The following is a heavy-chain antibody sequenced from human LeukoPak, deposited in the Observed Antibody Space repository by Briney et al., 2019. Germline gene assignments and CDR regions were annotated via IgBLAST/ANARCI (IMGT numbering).Heavy chain of an antibody. CDR3: AREGVGFYGSGLNWFDP. CDR2: IYTSGST. CDR1: GGSINSGNYY. D-gene: IGHD3-10*01. Sequence: PSQTLSLTCTVSGGSINSGNYYWSWIRQPAGKGLEWIGRIYTSGSTNYNPSFKSRVTISTDTSKNQFSLKLSSVTAADTAVYYCAREGVGFYGSGLNWFDPWGQGTLVTVSS. J-gene: IGHJ5*02. V-gene: IGHV4-61*02.